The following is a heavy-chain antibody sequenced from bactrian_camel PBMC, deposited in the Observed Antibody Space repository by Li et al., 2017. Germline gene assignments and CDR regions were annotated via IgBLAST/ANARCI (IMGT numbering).Heavy chain of an antibody. Sequence: VQLVESGGGSVQAGGSLRLSCTASGFTNDEPDVTWYRRGPGNECELVSTISAYGNTYYADFVKGRVTISQDYAKNTMYLQMNNLKTEDTAVYYCAPAGRSYVDIKCRARLGQGTQVTVS. J-gene: IGHJ4*01. V-gene: IGHV3S55*01. CDR1: GFTNDEPD. CDR2: ISAYGNT. D-gene: IGHD6*01.